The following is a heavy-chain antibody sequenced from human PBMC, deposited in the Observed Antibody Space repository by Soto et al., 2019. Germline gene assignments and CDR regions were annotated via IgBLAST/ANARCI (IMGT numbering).Heavy chain of an antibody. CDR3: AGWIQLQQYYYYGMDV. Sequence: QVQLQESGPGLVKPSGTLSLTCAVSGGSISSSNWWCWVRQPPGKGLEWIGGIYHRGSTNHNPALKSRVNISVDKSKNQFSLKLSSVTAADTAVYYCAGWIQLQQYYYYGMDVWGQGTTVTVSS. V-gene: IGHV4-4*02. J-gene: IGHJ6*02. D-gene: IGHD5-18*01. CDR1: GGSISSSNW. CDR2: IYHRGST.